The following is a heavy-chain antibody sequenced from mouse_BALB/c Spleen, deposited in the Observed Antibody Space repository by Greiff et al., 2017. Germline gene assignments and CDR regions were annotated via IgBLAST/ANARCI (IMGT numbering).Heavy chain of an antibody. Sequence: EVKVVESGGGLVQPGGSRKLSCAASGFTFSSFGMHWVRQAPEKGLEWVAYISSGSSTIYYADTVKGRFTISRDNPKNTLFLQMTSLRSEDTAMYYCARGGDGYFYAMDYWGQGTSVTVSS. CDR1: GFTFSSFG. J-gene: IGHJ4*01. CDR2: ISSGSSTI. V-gene: IGHV5-17*02. CDR3: ARGGDGYFYAMDY. D-gene: IGHD2-3*01.